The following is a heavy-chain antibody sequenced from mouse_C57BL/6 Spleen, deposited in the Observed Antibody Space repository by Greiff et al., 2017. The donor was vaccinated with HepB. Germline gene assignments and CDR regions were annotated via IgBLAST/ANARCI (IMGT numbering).Heavy chain of an antibody. Sequence: VQLQQPGAELVKPGASVKMSCKASGYTFTSYWITWVKQRPGQGLEWIGDIYPGSGSTNYNEKFKSKATLTVDTSSSTAYMQLSSLTSEDSAVYYCARRRGNYYYDAMDYWGQGTSVTVSS. D-gene: IGHD1-1*01. CDR3: ARRRGNYYYDAMDY. V-gene: IGHV1-55*01. J-gene: IGHJ4*01. CDR1: GYTFTSYW. CDR2: IYPGSGST.